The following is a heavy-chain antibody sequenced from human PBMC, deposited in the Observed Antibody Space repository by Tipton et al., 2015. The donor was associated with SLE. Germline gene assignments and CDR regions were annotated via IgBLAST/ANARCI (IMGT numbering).Heavy chain of an antibody. J-gene: IGHJ2*01. D-gene: IGHD6-19*01. CDR2: IYYSGST. Sequence: TLSLTCTVSGGSISSYYWSWIRQPPGKGLEWIGYIYYSGSTNYNPSLKSRVTISVDTSKNQFSLKLSSVTAADTAVYYCVRHLKIAVAGTNWYFDLWGRGTLVTVSS. CDR1: GGSISSYY. CDR3: VRHLKIAVAGTNWYFDL. V-gene: IGHV4-59*08.